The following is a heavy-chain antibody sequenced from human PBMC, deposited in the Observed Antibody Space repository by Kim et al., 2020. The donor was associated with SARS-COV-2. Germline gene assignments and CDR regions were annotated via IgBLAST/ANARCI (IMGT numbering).Heavy chain of an antibody. D-gene: IGHD6-19*01. CDR1: GFSFSSHG. CDR2: ISYDGTHK. J-gene: IGHJ4*02. V-gene: IGHV3-30*03. CDR3: ARDRDASGWSGFDY. Sequence: GGSLRLSCAASGFSFSSHGMHWVRQAPGKGLEWVAVISYDGTHKFYADSVKGRFTISRDKSKSTLSLEMNGLTTEDTAVYYCARDRDASGWSGFDYWGQGTLVTVSS.